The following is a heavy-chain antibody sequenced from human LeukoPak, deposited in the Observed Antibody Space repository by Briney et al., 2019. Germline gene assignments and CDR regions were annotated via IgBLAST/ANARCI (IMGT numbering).Heavy chain of an antibody. CDR2: TFYRYKWYN. J-gene: IGHJ4*02. V-gene: IGHV6-1*01. CDR1: GDSLPRHDLP. Sequence: SQTLSLTCAISGDSLPRHDLPWVGVTQSPSRGVEWLGRTFYRYKWYNDYAVSVKSRITVSPDTSKNQFSLHLNSVTPDDTAVYYCVRSYDWVFDYWGQGTRVTVSS. CDR3: VRSYDWVFDY. D-gene: IGHD1-1*01.